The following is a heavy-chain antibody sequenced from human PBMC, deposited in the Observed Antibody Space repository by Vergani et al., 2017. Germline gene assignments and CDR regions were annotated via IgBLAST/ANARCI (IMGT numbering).Heavy chain of an antibody. D-gene: IGHD6-13*01. CDR3: ARGLLAAAGAHAFDI. V-gene: IGHV4-34*01. CDR2: INHSGST. CDR1: GGSFSGYY. Sequence: QVQLQQWGAGLLKPSETLSLTCAVYGGSFSGYYWSWIRQPPGKGLEWIGEINHSGSTNYNPSLKSRVTISVDTSKNQFSLKLSSVTAADTAVYYCARGLLAAAGAHAFDIWGQGTMVTVSS. J-gene: IGHJ3*02.